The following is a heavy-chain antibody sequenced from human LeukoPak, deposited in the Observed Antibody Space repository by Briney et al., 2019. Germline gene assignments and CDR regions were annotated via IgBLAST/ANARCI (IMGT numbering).Heavy chain of an antibody. J-gene: IGHJ6*03. Sequence: GGSLRLSCAASGFTFSTSAMNWVRQAPGKGLEWVSSILGGAGDSTYYADSVKGRFTVSRDNSKNTLYLHVSSLRAEDTAVYYCAKPLTGTTSYINVWGKGTMVAVSS. CDR2: ILGGAGDST. CDR3: AKPLTGTTSYINV. CDR1: GFTFSTSA. V-gene: IGHV3-23*01. D-gene: IGHD1-7*01.